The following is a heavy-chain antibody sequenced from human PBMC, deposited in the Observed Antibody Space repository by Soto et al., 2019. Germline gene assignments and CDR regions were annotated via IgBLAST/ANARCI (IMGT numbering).Heavy chain of an antibody. V-gene: IGHV1-69*13. CDR2: IIPIFGTA. J-gene: IGHJ6*02. Sequence: SVKFSCTASGGTFSSYAISWVRQAPGQGLEWMGGIIPIFGTANYAQKFQGRVTITADESTSTAYMELSSLRSEDTAVYYCARDGPWELLPSGRDYYYYYGMDVWGQGTTVTVSS. CDR3: ARDGPWELLPSGRDYYYYYGMDV. CDR1: GGTFSSYA. D-gene: IGHD1-26*01.